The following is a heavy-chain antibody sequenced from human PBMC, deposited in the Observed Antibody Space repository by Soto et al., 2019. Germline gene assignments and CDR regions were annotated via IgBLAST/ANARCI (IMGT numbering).Heavy chain of an antibody. V-gene: IGHV1-69*02. D-gene: IGHD2-8*02. CDR1: GGTFRTYT. J-gene: IGHJ4*02. CDR2: IIPVTGVA. CDR3: ATHTLTGVVH. Sequence: QVQLVQSGAEVRKPGSSVKVSCKASGGTFRTYTFSWVRQAPGQGLEWMGRIIPVTGVANYAQNFHDRVTIFADESTSTAYMELGSLRSDDTGMYYGATHTLTGVVHWGQGTLVTVPS.